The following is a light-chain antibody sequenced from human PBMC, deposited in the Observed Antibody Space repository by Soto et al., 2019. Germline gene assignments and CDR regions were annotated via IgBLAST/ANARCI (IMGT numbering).Light chain of an antibody. CDR1: QSVSSN. CDR3: QQANSPPT. J-gene: IGKJ1*01. Sequence: IVMTQSPATLSVSPWERATLSCRASQSVSSNLAWYQQKPGQAPRLLIYGASSRATGIPDRFSGSGSGTEFTLTISSLQPEDFATYYCQQANSPPTFGQGTKVDIK. V-gene: IGKV3D-15*01. CDR2: GAS.